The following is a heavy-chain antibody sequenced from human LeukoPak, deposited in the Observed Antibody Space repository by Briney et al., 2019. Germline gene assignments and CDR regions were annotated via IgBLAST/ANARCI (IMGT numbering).Heavy chain of an antibody. CDR3: ARGKGLTAAGTGAWYFDL. CDR2: IWYDGSDK. CDR1: GFTFSNYG. D-gene: IGHD6-13*01. J-gene: IGHJ2*01. V-gene: IGHV3-33*01. Sequence: PGRSLRLSCAASGFTFSNYGMHWVRQAPGKGLEWVAVIWYDGSDKYYADSVKGRCTISRDNSKNTLYLQMNRLRAEDTAVYYCARGKGLTAAGTGAWYFDLWGRGTLVTVSS.